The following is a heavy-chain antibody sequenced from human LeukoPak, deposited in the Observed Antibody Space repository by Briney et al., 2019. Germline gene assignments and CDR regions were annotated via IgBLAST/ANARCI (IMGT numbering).Heavy chain of an antibody. CDR1: GGSFSGYY. D-gene: IGHD6-19*01. J-gene: IGHJ4*02. CDR3: ATGPVYSSGWYAVHFDY. V-gene: IGHV4-34*01. CDR2: INHSGST. Sequence: PSETLSLTCAVYGGSFSGYYWSWIRQPPGKGLEWIGEINHSGSTNYNPSLKSRVTISVDTSKNQFSLKLSSVTAADTAVYYCATGPVYSSGWYAVHFDYWGQGTLVTVSS.